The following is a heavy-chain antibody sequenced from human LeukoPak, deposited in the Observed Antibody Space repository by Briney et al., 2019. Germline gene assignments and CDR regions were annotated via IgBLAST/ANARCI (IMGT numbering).Heavy chain of an antibody. CDR1: GGSISSGDYY. Sequence: SQTLSLTCTVSGGSISSGDYYWSWIRQPPGKGLEWIGYIYCSGSTYYNPSLKSRVTISVDTSKNQFSLKLSSVTAADTAVYYCASSSSWYYFDYWGQGTLVTVSS. CDR2: IYCSGST. J-gene: IGHJ4*02. V-gene: IGHV4-30-4*01. CDR3: ASSSSWYYFDY. D-gene: IGHD6-13*01.